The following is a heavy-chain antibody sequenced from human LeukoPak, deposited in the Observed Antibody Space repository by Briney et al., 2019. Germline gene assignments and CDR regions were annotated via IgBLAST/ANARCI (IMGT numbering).Heavy chain of an antibody. Sequence: SETLSLTCAVSGGSISSNNWWSWVRQSPGKGLEWIGEIHYSGSTNYNPSLKSRVTISVDKSKSQFSLNLSSVTAADTAVYYCARDSRYNEYYYYGMDVWGQGTTVTVS. V-gene: IGHV4-4*02. CDR2: IHYSGST. D-gene: IGHD2/OR15-2a*01. CDR1: GGSISSNNW. CDR3: ARDSRYNEYYYYGMDV. J-gene: IGHJ6*02.